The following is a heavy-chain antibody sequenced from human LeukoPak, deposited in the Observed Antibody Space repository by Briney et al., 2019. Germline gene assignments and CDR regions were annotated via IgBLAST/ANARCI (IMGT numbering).Heavy chain of an antibody. V-gene: IGHV3-53*01. CDR2: IYSGGST. D-gene: IGHD3-3*01. CDR1: GFTVSSNY. Sequence: PGGSLRLSCAASGFTVSSNYMSWVRQAPGKGLEWVSVIYSGGSTYYADSVKGRFTISRDNSKNTLYLQMNSLRAEDTAVYYRARALYDWYYYGMDVWGQGTTVTVSS. J-gene: IGHJ6*02. CDR3: ARALYDWYYYGMDV.